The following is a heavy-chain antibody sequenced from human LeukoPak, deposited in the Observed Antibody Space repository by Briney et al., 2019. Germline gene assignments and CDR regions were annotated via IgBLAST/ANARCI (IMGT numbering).Heavy chain of an antibody. V-gene: IGHV3-74*01. CDR1: GFTFSSYW. CDR3: ARVGVRGYYYGMDV. CDR2: INSDGSST. D-gene: IGHD3-10*01. Sequence: GGNLRLSCAASGFTFSSYWMHWVRQAPGKGLVWVSRINSDGSSTSYADSVKGRFTISRDNAKNTLYLQMNSLRAEDTAVYYCARVGVRGYYYGMDVWGQGTAVSVSS. J-gene: IGHJ6*02.